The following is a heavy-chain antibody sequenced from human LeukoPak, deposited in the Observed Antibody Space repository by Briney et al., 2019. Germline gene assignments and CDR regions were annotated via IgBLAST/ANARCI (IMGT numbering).Heavy chain of an antibody. CDR2: IIPIFGTA. D-gene: IGHD2-15*01. CDR1: GGTFSSYA. J-gene: IGHJ3*02. CDR3: ARKGYCSGGSCFGHDAFDI. Sequence: SVEVSCKASGGTFSSYAISWVRQAPGQGLEWMGRIIPIFGTANYAQKFQGRVTITPDESTSTDYMELTSLRSEDTAVYYCARKGYCSGGSCFGHDAFDIWGQGTMVTVSS. V-gene: IGHV1-69*13.